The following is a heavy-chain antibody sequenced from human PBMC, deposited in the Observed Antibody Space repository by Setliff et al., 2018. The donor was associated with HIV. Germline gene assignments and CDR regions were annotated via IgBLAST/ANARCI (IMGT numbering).Heavy chain of an antibody. CDR3: ARRTFGSGRIDP. CDR1: SDSINSGSYY. D-gene: IGHD3-16*01. Sequence: SETLSLTCSVSSDSINSGSYYWSWIRLPAGKGLEWIGQIHTSGSTNYNPSLKSRLTISIDASKNQFSLKLNSVTATDTAVYYCARRTFGSGRIDPWGQGTLVTVSS. J-gene: IGHJ5*02. V-gene: IGHV4-61*09. CDR2: IHTSGST.